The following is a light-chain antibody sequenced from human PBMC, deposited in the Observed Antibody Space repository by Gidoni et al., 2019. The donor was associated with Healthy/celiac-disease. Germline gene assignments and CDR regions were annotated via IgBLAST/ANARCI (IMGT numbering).Light chain of an antibody. CDR1: SSNIRAGYD. V-gene: IGLV1-40*01. Sequence: QSVLTQPPSVSGAPGQRVIISCTGSSSNIRAGYDVHWYQQLPGTAPKLLIYGNSNRPSGVPDRFSGSKSGTSASLAITGLQAEDEADYYCQSYDSSLSASVVFGGGTKLTVL. CDR3: QSYDSSLSASVV. J-gene: IGLJ2*01. CDR2: GNS.